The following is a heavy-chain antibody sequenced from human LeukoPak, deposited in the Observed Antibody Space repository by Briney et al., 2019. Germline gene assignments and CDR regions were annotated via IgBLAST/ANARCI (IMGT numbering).Heavy chain of an antibody. D-gene: IGHD2-15*01. V-gene: IGHV4-34*01. Sequence: PSETLSLTCAVYGGSFSGYYWSWIRQPPGKGLEWIGEINRSGSTDYNPSLKSRVTISVDTSKTQFSLKLSSVAAADTAMYYCARAFTPYYGMDVWGQGTTVTVSS. J-gene: IGHJ6*02. CDR1: GGSFSGYY. CDR3: ARAFTPYYGMDV. CDR2: INRSGST.